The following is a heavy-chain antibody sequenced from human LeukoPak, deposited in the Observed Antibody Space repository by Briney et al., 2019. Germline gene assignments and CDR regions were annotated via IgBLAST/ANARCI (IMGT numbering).Heavy chain of an antibody. Sequence: ASVKVSCKASGYTFTSYDINWVRQATGQELEWMGWMNPNSGNTGYAQKFQGRVTMTRNTSISTAYMELSSLRSEDTAVYYCARGSSSSWYVNYYYYYGMDVWGQGTTVTVSS. J-gene: IGHJ6*02. V-gene: IGHV1-8*01. CDR1: GYTFTSYD. D-gene: IGHD6-13*01. CDR2: MNPNSGNT. CDR3: ARGSSSSWYVNYYYYYGMDV.